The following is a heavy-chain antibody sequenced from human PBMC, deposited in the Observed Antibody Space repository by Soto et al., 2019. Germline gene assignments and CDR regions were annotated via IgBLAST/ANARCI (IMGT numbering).Heavy chain of an antibody. V-gene: IGHV1-69*01. D-gene: IGHD3-22*01. CDR3: AITTYFYDGSGMYLFRP. Sequence: QVQLVQSGAEVRGPGSSVRVSCKASGNSFSTHGVSWVRQAPGQGLEWVGGIVPFFGTSKYAQKLQGRITITAEESTGAAYSVLSSLRSEYTAIYYSAITTYFYDGSGMYLFRPWCQGTLVSVSS. CDR1: GNSFSTHG. CDR2: IVPFFGTS. J-gene: IGHJ5*02.